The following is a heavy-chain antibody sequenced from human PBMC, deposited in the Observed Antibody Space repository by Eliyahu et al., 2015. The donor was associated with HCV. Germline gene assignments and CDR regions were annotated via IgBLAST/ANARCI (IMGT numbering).Heavy chain of an antibody. CDR1: TFSSYS. CDR3: ASATTSQRTDY. J-gene: IGHJ4*02. V-gene: IGHV3-21*01. Sequence: TFSSYSMNWVRQAPGKGLEWVSSISSSSSYIYYADSVKGRFTISRDNAKNSLYLQMNSLRAEDTAVYYCASATTSQRTDYWGQGTLVTVSS. D-gene: IGHD4-17*01. CDR2: ISSSSSYI.